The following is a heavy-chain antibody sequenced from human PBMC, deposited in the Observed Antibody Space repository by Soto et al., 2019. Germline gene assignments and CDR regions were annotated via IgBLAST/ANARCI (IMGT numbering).Heavy chain of an antibody. D-gene: IGHD5-12*01. J-gene: IGHJ5*01. CDR3: AREGPGYSVHGRFDS. V-gene: IGHV6-1*01. CDR1: GDSASSNSAA. Sequence: SQTLSHTCPISGDSASSNSAAWNWIRQSPSRGLEWLGRTYYRSKWYSDYEVSVKSRITINPDTSKNQVSLQLDSVSPEDKAVYYCAREGPGYSVHGRFDSWGQVPLVTAPS. CDR2: TYYRSKWYS.